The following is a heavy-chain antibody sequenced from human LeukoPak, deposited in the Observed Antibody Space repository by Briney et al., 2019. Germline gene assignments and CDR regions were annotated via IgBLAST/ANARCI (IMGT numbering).Heavy chain of an antibody. Sequence: ASVKVSCKASGYTFTSYDINWVRQATGQGLEWMGWMNPNSGNTGYAQKFQGRVTMTRNTSISTAYMELSSLRSEDTAVYYCARGAGLSGSYWGNYYYYYMDVWGKGTTVTVSS. CDR1: GYTFTSYD. J-gene: IGHJ6*03. V-gene: IGHV1-8*01. CDR3: ARGAGLSGSYWGNYYYYYMDV. D-gene: IGHD1-26*01. CDR2: MNPNSGNT.